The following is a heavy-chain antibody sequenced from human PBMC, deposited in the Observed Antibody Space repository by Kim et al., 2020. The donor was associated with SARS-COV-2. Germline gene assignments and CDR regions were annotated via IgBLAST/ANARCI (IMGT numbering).Heavy chain of an antibody. CDR1: GFILSTYW. D-gene: IGHD3-3*01. V-gene: IGHV3-7*01. CDR2: IKQDGSEK. J-gene: IGHJ6*02. CDR3: TRTSWSYSMDV. Sequence: GGSLRLSCAGSGFILSTYWMSWARQAPGKGLERVANIKQDGSEKFYVDSVKGRFTISRDNAKNSLYLQMNSLRVEDTAVYYCTRTSWSYSMDVWGQGTTVTVSS.